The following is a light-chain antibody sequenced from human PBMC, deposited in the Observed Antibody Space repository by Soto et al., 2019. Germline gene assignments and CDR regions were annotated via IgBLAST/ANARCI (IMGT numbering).Light chain of an antibody. CDR1: QDIKSS. CDR3: QQVNVYPIT. CDR2: PAS. J-gene: IGKJ5*01. V-gene: IGKV1-9*01. Sequence: DIQLTQSPSFLSASVVDRVTVACRASQDIKSSLAWYQQKPGKAPKLLIYPASTLQSGVPSRFSGSGSGTEFTLTISSLQPEDFATYHCQQVNVYPITFGQGTRLEIK.